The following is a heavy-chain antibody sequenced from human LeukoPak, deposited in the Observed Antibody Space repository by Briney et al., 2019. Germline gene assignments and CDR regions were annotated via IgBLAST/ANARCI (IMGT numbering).Heavy chain of an antibody. J-gene: IGHJ4*02. Sequence: SETLSLTCTVSGDSISGYYWSWIRQPAGKGLEWIGRIYASGSTNYNPSLRSRVTMSVDTSKSQFSLTLSSVTAADTAVYYCARQRDFWSGYYSSYYFDYWGQGTLVTVSS. CDR1: GDSISGYY. CDR2: IYASGST. CDR3: ARQRDFWSGYYSSYYFDY. V-gene: IGHV4-4*07. D-gene: IGHD3-3*01.